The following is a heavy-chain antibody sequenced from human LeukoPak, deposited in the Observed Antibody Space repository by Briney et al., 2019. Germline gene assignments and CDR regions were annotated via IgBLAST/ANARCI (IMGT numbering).Heavy chain of an antibody. CDR3: ARDRGYCSGGSCYEGWFDP. D-gene: IGHD2-15*01. CDR1: GFTFSDYY. CDR2: ISSSSSYT. V-gene: IGHV3-11*05. J-gene: IGHJ5*02. Sequence: GGSLRLSCAASGFTFSDYYMSWIRQAPGKGLEWVSYISSSSSYTNYADSVKGRFTISRDNAKNSLYLQMNSLRAEDTAVYYCARDRGYCSGGSCYEGWFDPWGQGTLVTGSS.